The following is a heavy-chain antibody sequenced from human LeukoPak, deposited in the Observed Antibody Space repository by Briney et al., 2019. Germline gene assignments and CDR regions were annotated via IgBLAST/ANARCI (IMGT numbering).Heavy chain of an antibody. Sequence: SETLSLTCTVSGGSISSSSYYWGWIRQPPGKGLEWIGSIYYSGSTYYNPSLKSRVTISVDTSKNQFSLKLSSVTAADTAVYYCARDITMVRENNWFDPWGQGTLVTVSS. J-gene: IGHJ5*02. CDR1: GGSISSSSYY. CDR2: IYYSGST. D-gene: IGHD3-10*01. CDR3: ARDITMVRENNWFDP. V-gene: IGHV4-39*07.